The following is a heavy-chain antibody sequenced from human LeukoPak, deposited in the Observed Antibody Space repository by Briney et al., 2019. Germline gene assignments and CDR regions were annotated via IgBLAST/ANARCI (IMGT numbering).Heavy chain of an antibody. CDR2: ISWNRDSI. CDR3: AKGSGYTSSRYYMDV. V-gene: IGHV3-9*01. J-gene: IGHJ6*03. CDR1: GFTFDDYA. Sequence: GGSLRLSCAASGFTFDDYAMHWVRQAPGKGLEWVSGISWNRDSIGYADSVKGRLTISRDNAKNSLYLQMNSLRAEDTALYYCAKGSGYTSSRYYMDVWGKGTTVTVSS. D-gene: IGHD6-13*01.